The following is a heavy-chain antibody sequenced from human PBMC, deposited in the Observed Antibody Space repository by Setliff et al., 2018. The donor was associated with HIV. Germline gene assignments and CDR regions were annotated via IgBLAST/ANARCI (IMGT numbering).Heavy chain of an antibody. V-gene: IGHV4-34*01. J-gene: IGHJ4*02. CDR2: INFSGGT. CDR3: ARSFGNGNSRLGN. D-gene: IGHD2-8*01. CDR1: GGSFSGYS. Sequence: PSETLSLTCAVYGGSFSGYSWHWIRQSPGKGLEWIGEINFSGGTNYNPSLKSRVTISVDTSKNQFSLKLRSVTAADTAVYYCARSFGNGNSRLGNWGQGTLVTVSS.